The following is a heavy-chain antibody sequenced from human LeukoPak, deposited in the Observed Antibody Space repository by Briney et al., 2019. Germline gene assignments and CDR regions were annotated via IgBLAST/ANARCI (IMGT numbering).Heavy chain of an antibody. J-gene: IGHJ4*02. CDR3: ARDSGYCSGTSCSGLDY. CDR2: IKTDGTST. V-gene: IGHV3-74*01. Sequence: GGSLRLSCAASGFTFSSYWMHWVRQAPGKGLVWVSRIKTDGTSTSYADSVKGRFTISRDNAKSTLYLQMNSLRAEDTAVYYCARDSGYCSGTSCSGLDYWGQGTLVSVSS. CDR1: GFTFSSYW. D-gene: IGHD2-2*01.